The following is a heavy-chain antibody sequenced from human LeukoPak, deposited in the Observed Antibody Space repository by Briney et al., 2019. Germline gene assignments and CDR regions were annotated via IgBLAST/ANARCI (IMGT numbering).Heavy chain of an antibody. V-gene: IGHV4-30-4*01. CDR1: GGSFCGYY. Sequence: PSETLSLTCAVYGGSFCGYYWSWIRQPPGKGLEWIGYIYYSGSTYYNPSLKSRVTISVDTSKNQFSLKLSSVTAADTAVYYCARQALAAYYYGMDVWGQGTTVTVSS. J-gene: IGHJ6*02. CDR3: ARQALAAYYYGMDV. CDR2: IYYSGST. D-gene: IGHD6-19*01.